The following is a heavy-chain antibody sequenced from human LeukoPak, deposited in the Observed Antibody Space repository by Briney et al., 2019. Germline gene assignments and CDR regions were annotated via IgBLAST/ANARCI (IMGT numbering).Heavy chain of an antibody. CDR3: ARVPSGGIAGINWFDP. J-gene: IGHJ5*02. D-gene: IGHD6-13*01. Sequence: GGSLRLSCAASGFTFSDYYMSWIRQAPGKGLEWVSYISSSGSTIYYADSVKGRFTISRDNAKNSLYLQMNSLRAEDTAAYYCARVPSGGIAGINWFDPWGQGTLVTVSS. CDR1: GFTFSDYY. V-gene: IGHV3-11*01. CDR2: ISSSGSTI.